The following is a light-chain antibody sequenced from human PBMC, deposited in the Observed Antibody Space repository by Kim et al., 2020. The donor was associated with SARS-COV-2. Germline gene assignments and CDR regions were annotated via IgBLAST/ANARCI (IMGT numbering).Light chain of an antibody. J-gene: IGLJ1*01. CDR2: GVT. Sequence: QSALTQPASVSGSPGQSITIFCTGTSDDIGRYNYVSWYQQRPGKAPKVVIYGVTSRPSGVSARFSGSKSGNTASLTTSGLQPDDESDYYCCSYASSHSYVFGSGTKVTVL. V-gene: IGLV2-14*03. CDR1: SDDIGRYNY. CDR3: CSYASSHSYV.